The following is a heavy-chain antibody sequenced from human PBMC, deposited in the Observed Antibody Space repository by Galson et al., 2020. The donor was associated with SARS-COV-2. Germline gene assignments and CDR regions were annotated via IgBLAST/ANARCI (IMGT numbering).Heavy chain of an antibody. Sequence: SLKIPCAASGFTLDDYAMHWVRQAPGKGLEWVSVISWNSGNIVYAESVKGRFTISRDNAKNSLYLQMNSLRVEDTALYYCAKDINPVAGTFFGYWGQGILVTGSS. J-gene: IGHJ4*02. CDR3: AKDINPVAGTFFGY. CDR2: ISWNSGNI. CDR1: GFTLDDYA. D-gene: IGHD6-19*01. V-gene: IGHV3-9*01.